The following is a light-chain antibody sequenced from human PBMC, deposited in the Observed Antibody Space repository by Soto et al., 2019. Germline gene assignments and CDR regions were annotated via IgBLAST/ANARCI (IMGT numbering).Light chain of an antibody. V-gene: IGKV3-15*01. CDR1: QSVHNY. CDR3: QQHNNWPPIN. Sequence: EVVSPQSNGTMSLAPGERGATYGGGSQSVHNYLAWYQQKPGQAHRLLIYGASTRATGIPPRFSGSGSGTEFTLTISSLQSEDFAVYYCQQHNNWPPINCGHWTRRALK. J-gene: IGKJ5*01. CDR2: GAS.